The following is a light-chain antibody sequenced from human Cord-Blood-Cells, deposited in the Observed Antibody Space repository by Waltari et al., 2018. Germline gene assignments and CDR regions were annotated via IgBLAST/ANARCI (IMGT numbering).Light chain of an antibody. CDR2: RNK. CDR1: SSNIGSTY. CDR3: AAWDDSLSVNWV. Sequence: QSVLTHPPSASGTPGQRVTISCSGRSSNIGSTYVYWYQQLPGTAPKLLIYRNKQRPSGVPDRFSGSKSGTSASLAISGLRSEDEADYYCAAWDDSLSVNWVFGGGTKLTVL. J-gene: IGLJ3*02. V-gene: IGLV1-47*01.